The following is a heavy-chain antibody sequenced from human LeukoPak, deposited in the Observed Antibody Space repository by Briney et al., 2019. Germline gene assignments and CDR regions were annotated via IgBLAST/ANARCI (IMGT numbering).Heavy chain of an antibody. CDR2: IYPNSGGT. D-gene: IGHD2-2*01. J-gene: IGHJ5*02. CDR1: GYTFIGYY. V-gene: IGHV1-2*02. CDR3: AREESEYPNWFDP. Sequence: ASVKLSCKASGYTFIGYYIHWGRQAPGQGLEWMGWIYPNSGGTNYAQKFQGRVTMTRDTSINTAYMDLYSLTSDDTAVYYCAREESEYPNWFDPWGQGALVIVSS.